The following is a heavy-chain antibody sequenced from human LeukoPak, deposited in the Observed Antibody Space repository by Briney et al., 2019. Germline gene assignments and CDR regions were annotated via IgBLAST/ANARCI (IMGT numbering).Heavy chain of an antibody. CDR2: IYYSGST. CDR3: ARDANYDFWSGYYRGYYFDY. CDR1: GGSISSSSYY. Sequence: SETLSLTCTVSGGSISSSSYYWGWIRQPPGKGLEWIGSIYYSGSTYYNPSLKSRVTISVDTSKNQFSLKLSSVTAADTAVYYCARDANYDFWSGYYRGYYFDYWGQGTLVTVSS. D-gene: IGHD3-3*01. V-gene: IGHV4-39*07. J-gene: IGHJ4*02.